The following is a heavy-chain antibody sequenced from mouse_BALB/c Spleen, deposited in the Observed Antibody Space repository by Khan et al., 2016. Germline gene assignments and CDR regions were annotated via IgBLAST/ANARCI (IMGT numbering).Heavy chain of an antibody. V-gene: IGHV3-2*02. D-gene: IGHD2-3*01. CDR3: GRHDGNSGYFDV. CDR2: ISYRGST. Sequence: EVQLQESGPGLVKLSQSLSLTCTVTGNSITSDYAWNWIRQFPGNKLEWMGYISYRGSTRHNPSLRTRIAITRDTSKNQFFLQLNSVTTEDTATYYCGRHDGNSGYFDVWGAGTTGTVSS. CDR1: GNSITSDYA. J-gene: IGHJ1*01.